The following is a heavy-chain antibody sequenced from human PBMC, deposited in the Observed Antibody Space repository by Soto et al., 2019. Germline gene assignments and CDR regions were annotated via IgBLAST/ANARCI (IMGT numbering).Heavy chain of an antibody. J-gene: IGHJ4*02. CDR2: ISRTTDFI. CDR3: ARDMDKTTGVAGPDY. CDR1: GFDLSVYS. V-gene: IGHV3-48*02. D-gene: IGHD6-19*01. Sequence: ESGGGFVQPGGSLRLSCVASGFDLSVYSMNWVRQAPGKGLEWVSYISRTTDFIYYADSVKGRFTISRDNAKNSLSLQMNSLRDEDTAVYYCARDMDKTTGVAGPDYWGQGTLVTVSS.